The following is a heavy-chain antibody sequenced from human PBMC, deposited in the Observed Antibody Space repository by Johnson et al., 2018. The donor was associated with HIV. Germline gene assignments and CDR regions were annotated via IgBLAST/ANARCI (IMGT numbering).Heavy chain of an antibody. D-gene: IGHD2-15*01. V-gene: IGHV3-33*03. CDR2: IWYDGSNK. J-gene: IGHJ3*02. Sequence: QVQLVESGGGVVQPGRSLRLSCAASGFTFSSYGMHWVRQAPGKGLEWVAVIWYDGSNKYYVDSVKGRFTISRDNAKNSLYLQMNSLRAEDTAVYYCATDIVVVLAVTGTGAAFDIWGQGTMVTVSS. CDR3: ATDIVVVLAVTGTGAAFDI. CDR1: GFTFSSYG.